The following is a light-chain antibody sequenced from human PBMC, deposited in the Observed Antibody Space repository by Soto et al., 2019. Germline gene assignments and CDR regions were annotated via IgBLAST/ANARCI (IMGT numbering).Light chain of an antibody. CDR3: QQYGSSPRT. CDR2: DAS. Sequence: EIVLTQSPGTLSFSPGERSTLSCRASQSVSSSYLAWYQQKPGQAPRLLIYDASSRATGIPDRFSGGGSGTDFTLTISRLEPEDFAVYYCQQYGSSPRTFGQGTKVDI. V-gene: IGKV3-20*01. CDR1: QSVSSSY. J-gene: IGKJ1*01.